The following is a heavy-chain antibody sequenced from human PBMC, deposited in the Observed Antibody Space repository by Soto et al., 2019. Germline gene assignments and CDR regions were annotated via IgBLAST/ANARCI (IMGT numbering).Heavy chain of an antibody. D-gene: IGHD7-27*01. CDR2: IFHSGGI. J-gene: IGHJ4*02. V-gene: IGHV4-4*02. Sequence: VQLQESGPGLVKPSGTLSLTCAVSSGSISSRNWWTWVRQPPGKGLEWIGEIFHSGGINYNPSLKSRATISVDKSKNQFSLKLTSVTAADTAVYYCAKTGDGDPIDSWGQGTLVTVSS. CDR1: SGSISSRNW. CDR3: AKTGDGDPIDS.